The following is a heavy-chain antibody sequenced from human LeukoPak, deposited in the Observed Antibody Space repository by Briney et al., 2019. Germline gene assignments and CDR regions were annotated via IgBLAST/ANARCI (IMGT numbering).Heavy chain of an antibody. V-gene: IGHV1-2*02. D-gene: IGHD3-10*01. Sequence: ASVKVSCKASGYTFTGYYMHWVRQAPGQGLEWMGWINPNSGGTNYAQKFQGRVTMTRDTSISTAYMELSRLRSDDTAVYYCARDFGELLFQDYWGQRTLVTVSS. J-gene: IGHJ4*02. CDR2: INPNSGGT. CDR3: ARDFGELLFQDY. CDR1: GYTFTGYY.